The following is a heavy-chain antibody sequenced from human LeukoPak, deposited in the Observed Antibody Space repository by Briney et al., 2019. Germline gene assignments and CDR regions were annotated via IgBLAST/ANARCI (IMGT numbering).Heavy chain of an antibody. J-gene: IGHJ4*02. CDR2: INPNSGGT. CDR1: GYTFTCYY. V-gene: IGHV1-2*02. Sequence: ASVKVSCKASGYTFTCYYMHWVRQAPGQGLEWMGWINPNSGGTNYAQKFQGRVTMTRDTSISTAYMELSRLRSDDTAVYYCARDQGGYYSSSWVFDYWGQGTLVTVSS. D-gene: IGHD6-13*01. CDR3: ARDQGGYYSSSWVFDY.